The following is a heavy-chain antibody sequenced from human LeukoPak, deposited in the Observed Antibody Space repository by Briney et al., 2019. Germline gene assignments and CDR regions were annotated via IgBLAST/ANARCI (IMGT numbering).Heavy chain of an antibody. CDR1: GFTFSSYG. D-gene: IGHD3-10*01. V-gene: IGHV3-30*18. Sequence: GGSLRLSCAASGFTFSSYGTHWVRQAPGKGLEWVAVISYDGSNKYYADSVKGRFTISRDNSKNTLYLQMNSLRAEDTAVYYCAKGSDWFGELLGWFDPWGQGTLVTVSS. J-gene: IGHJ5*02. CDR2: ISYDGSNK. CDR3: AKGSDWFGELLGWFDP.